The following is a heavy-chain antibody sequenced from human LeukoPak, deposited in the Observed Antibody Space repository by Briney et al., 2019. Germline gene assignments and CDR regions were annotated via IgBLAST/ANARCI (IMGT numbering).Heavy chain of an antibody. CDR3: ARVRTVVVAATPDWFDP. J-gene: IGHJ5*02. D-gene: IGHD2-15*01. CDR1: GGSISSGTYY. CDR2: IYTSGST. V-gene: IGHV4-61*02. Sequence: SQTLSLTCTVSGGSISSGTYYWSWIRQPAGKGLEWIGRIYTSGSTNYNPSLKSRVTISVDTSKNQFSLKLSSVTAADTAVYYCARVRTVVVAATPDWFDPWGQGTLVTVSS.